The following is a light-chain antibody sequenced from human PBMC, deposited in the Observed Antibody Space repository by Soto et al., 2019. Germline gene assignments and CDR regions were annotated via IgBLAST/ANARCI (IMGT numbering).Light chain of an antibody. Sequence: QSVLTQPPSVSAAPGQKVTISCSGSSSNIGNNYVSWYQQLPGTAPKLLIYDNNKRPSGIPDRFSGSKSGTSATLGITGLQTGDEADYYCGTWDSSLSAGEVFGGGTKVTVL. CDR3: GTWDSSLSAGEV. J-gene: IGLJ3*02. CDR1: SSNIGNNY. V-gene: IGLV1-51*01. CDR2: DNN.